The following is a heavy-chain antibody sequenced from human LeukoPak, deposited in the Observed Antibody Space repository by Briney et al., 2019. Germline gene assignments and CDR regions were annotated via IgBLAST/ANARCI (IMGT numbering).Heavy chain of an antibody. Sequence: GGSLRLSCAASGFTLRSYSMNWARQAPGKGLEWASSISSSSSYIYYADSVKGRFTISRDNAKNSLYLQMNSLRAEDTAVHYCAREKSDILTGYCDYWGQGTLVTVSS. J-gene: IGHJ4*02. V-gene: IGHV3-21*01. CDR1: GFTLRSYS. CDR2: ISSSSSYI. CDR3: AREKSDILTGYCDY. D-gene: IGHD3-9*01.